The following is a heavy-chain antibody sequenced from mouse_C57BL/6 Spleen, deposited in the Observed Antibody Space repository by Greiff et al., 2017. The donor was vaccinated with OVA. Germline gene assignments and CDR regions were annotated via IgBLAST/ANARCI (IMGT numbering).Heavy chain of an antibody. V-gene: IGHV1-42*01. CDR2: INPSTGGT. CDR3: ARTTVVAHWYFDV. J-gene: IGHJ1*03. CDR1: GYSFTGYY. D-gene: IGHD1-1*01. Sequence: EVQLQQSGPELVKPGASVKISCKASGYSFTGYYMNWVKQSPEKSLEWIGEINPSTGGTTYNQKFKAKATLTVDKSSSTAYMQLKSLTSADSAVYYCARTTVVAHWYFDVWGTGTTVTVSS.